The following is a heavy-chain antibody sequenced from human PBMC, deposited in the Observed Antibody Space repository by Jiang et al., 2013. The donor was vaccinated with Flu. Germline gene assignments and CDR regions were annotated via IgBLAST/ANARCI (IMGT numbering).Heavy chain of an antibody. Sequence: WDDDKRYSPSLKSRLTITKDTSKNQVVLTMTNMDPVDTATYYCAHNPAGGGCSSTSCYTSAFDIWGQGTMVTVSS. V-gene: IGHV2-5*02. CDR2: WDDDK. J-gene: IGHJ3*02. CDR3: AHNPAGGGCSSTSCYTSAFDI. D-gene: IGHD2-2*02.